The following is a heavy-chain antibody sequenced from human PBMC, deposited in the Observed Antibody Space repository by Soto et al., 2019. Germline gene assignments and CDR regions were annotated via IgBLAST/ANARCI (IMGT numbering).Heavy chain of an antibody. J-gene: IGHJ4*02. V-gene: IGHV3-11*01. CDR3: ARAVAIVGVRVKNLDY. CDR1: GFTFSNYY. Sequence: QVQLVESGGGLVKPGGSLRLSCAASGFTFSNYYMSWIRQAPGKGLEWVSYISHSGSTIHYTDSVKGRFTISRDNAKNSLYLQMNSLRAYDSAVYFWARAVAIVGVRVKNLDYWAQGTLVTVSS. D-gene: IGHD3-3*02. CDR2: ISHSGSTI.